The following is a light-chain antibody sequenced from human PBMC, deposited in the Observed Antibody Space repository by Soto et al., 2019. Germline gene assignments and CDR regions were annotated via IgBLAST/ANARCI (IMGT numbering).Light chain of an antibody. J-gene: IGKJ4*01. CDR2: GAS. V-gene: IGKV3-15*01. Sequence: EIVMTQSPATLSVSPGERATLSCRASQSVSSNLAWYQQKPGQGPRLLIYGASTRATGIPARFSGSGSGTEFTLSISSLQSEDFAVYYCHQYNNWPLTFGGGTKVEIK. CDR3: HQYNNWPLT. CDR1: QSVSSN.